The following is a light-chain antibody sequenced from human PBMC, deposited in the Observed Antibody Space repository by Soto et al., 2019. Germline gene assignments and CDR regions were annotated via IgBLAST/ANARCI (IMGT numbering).Light chain of an antibody. Sequence: QSALTQPASVSGSPGQSITDSCTGTSSDVGGYNYVSWYQHHPGKAPKLMIYDVTNRPSGVSNRFSGSKSGNTASLTISGLQAEDEADYYCTSYTTSSPYLVFGGATKLTVL. J-gene: IGLJ2*01. CDR1: SSDVGGYNY. CDR2: DVT. V-gene: IGLV2-14*03. CDR3: TSYTTSSPYLV.